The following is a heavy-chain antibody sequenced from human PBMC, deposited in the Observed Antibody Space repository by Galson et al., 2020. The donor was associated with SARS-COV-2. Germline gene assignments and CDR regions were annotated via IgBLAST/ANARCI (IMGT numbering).Heavy chain of an antibody. CDR2: INESGDVI. CDR3: ARWAQDGYKGGY. CDR1: GFPFSVHY. J-gene: IGHJ4*02. Sequence: GESLKISCAASGFPFSVHYMSWIRQAPGKGLEWISYINESGDVIYYADSLKGRFTISRDNAKKSLYLQINSLRADDTAMYYCARWAQDGYKGGYWGQGTLVTGSS. D-gene: IGHD5-12*01. V-gene: IGHV3-11*01.